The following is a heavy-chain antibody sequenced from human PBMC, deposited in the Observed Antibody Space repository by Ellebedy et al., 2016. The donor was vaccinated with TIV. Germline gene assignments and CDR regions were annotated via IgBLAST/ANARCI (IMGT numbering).Heavy chain of an antibody. V-gene: IGHV4-59*01. CDR2: IYSSGST. CDR1: GGSISSYY. D-gene: IGHD1-26*01. J-gene: IGHJ4*02. CDR3: ARGSGSYFFRWNFDY. Sequence: MPSETLSLTCTVSGGSISSYYWSWIRQPPGKGLEWIGYIYSSGSTNYNPSLKSRVTISVDTSKNQFSLKLSSVTAADTAVYYCARGSGSYFFRWNFDYWGQGTLVTVSS.